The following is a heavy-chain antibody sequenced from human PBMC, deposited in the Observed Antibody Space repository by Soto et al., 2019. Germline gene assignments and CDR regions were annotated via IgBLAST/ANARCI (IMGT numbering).Heavy chain of an antibody. Sequence: QVQLVQSGAEVKKPGSSVKVSCKASGGTFSSYAISWVRQAPGQGLEWMGGIIPIFGTANYAQKFQGRVTITADESTSTAYMEMSRLRSEETAVYYCARGDYGGISWMFDYWGQGTLVTVSS. CDR2: IIPIFGTA. V-gene: IGHV1-69*12. J-gene: IGHJ4*02. D-gene: IGHD4-17*01. CDR3: ARGDYGGISWMFDY. CDR1: GGTFSSYA.